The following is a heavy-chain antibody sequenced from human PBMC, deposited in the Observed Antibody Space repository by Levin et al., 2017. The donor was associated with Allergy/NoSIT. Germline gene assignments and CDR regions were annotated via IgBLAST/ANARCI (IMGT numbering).Heavy chain of an antibody. V-gene: IGHV3-9*01. Sequence: SLKISCAASGFTFDDYAMHWVRQAPGKGLEWVSGISWNSGSIGYADSVKGRFTISRDNAKNSLYLQMNSLRTEDTALYYCARDNIGLPDAFDIWGQGTKVIVSS. CDR2: ISWNSGSI. CDR1: GFTFDDYA. D-gene: IGHD3-10*01. CDR3: ARDNIGLPDAFDI. J-gene: IGHJ3*02.